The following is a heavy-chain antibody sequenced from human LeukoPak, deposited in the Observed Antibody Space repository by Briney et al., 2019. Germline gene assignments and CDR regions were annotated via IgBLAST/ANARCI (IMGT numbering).Heavy chain of an antibody. J-gene: IGHJ4*02. D-gene: IGHD6-13*01. CDR2: IYHSGST. Sequence: SETLSLTCAVSGGSISSSNWWSWVRQPPGKGLEWIGEIYHSGSTNYNPSLKSRVTISVDKSKNQFSLKLSSVTAADTAVYYCARDVRSWYSSSWYCDYWGQGTLVTVSS. CDR1: GGSISSSNW. CDR3: ARDVRSWYSSSWYCDY. V-gene: IGHV4-4*02.